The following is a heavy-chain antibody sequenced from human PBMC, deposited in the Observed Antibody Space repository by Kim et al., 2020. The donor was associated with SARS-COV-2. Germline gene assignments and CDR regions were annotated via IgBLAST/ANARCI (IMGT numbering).Heavy chain of an antibody. D-gene: IGHD3-16*01. CDR3: LKDFGGPSDS. CDR2: RIT. Sequence: RITNHADSARGRFTISRDDATNTLYLQMNSLRPDDTAMYYCLKDFGGPSDSWGQGTLVTVSS. V-gene: IGHV3-74*01. J-gene: IGHJ4*02.